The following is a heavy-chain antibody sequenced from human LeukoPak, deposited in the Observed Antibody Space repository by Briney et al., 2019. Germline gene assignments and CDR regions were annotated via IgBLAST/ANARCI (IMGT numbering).Heavy chain of an antibody. D-gene: IGHD5-12*01. V-gene: IGHV1-69*13. Sequence: SVKVSCKASGYTFTSYYMHWVRQAPGQGLEWMGGIIPIFGTANYAQKFQGRVTITADESTSTAYMELSSLRSEDTAVYYCARTTLRGYSGYDSLDYYYYMDVWGKGTTVTISS. J-gene: IGHJ6*03. CDR1: GYTFTSYY. CDR3: ARTTLRGYSGYDSLDYYYYMDV. CDR2: IIPIFGTA.